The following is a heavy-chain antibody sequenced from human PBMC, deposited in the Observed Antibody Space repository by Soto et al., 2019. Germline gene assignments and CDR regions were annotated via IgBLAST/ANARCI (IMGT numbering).Heavy chain of an antibody. D-gene: IGHD6-6*01. CDR1: GFTFSSYA. CDR3: AKDSSSSDFWTWDYYYGMDV. CDR2: ISGSGGST. Sequence: VVSLRLSCAASGFTFSSYAMSWVRQAPGKGLELVSAISGSGGSTYYADSVKGRFTISRDNSKNTLYLQMNSLRAEDTAVYYCAKDSSSSDFWTWDYYYGMDVWGQGTTVTVSS. J-gene: IGHJ6*02. V-gene: IGHV3-23*01.